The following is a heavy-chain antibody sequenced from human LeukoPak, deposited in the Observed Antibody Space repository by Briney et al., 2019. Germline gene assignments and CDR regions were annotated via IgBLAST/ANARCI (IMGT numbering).Heavy chain of an antibody. CDR2: ISSSSSYI. CDR1: GLTFSSYS. CDR3: ARDGDHDAFDI. V-gene: IGHV3-21*01. Sequence: GGSLRLSCAASGLTFSSYSMNWVRQAPGKGLEWVSSISSSSSYIYYADSVKGRFTISRDNAKNSLYLQMNSLRAEGTAVYYCARDGDHDAFDIWGQGTMVTVSS. D-gene: IGHD2-21*01. J-gene: IGHJ3*02.